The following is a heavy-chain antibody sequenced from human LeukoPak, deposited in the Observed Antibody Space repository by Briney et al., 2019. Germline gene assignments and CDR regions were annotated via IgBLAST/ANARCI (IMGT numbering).Heavy chain of an antibody. CDR2: IIVSGAT. V-gene: IGHV3-23*01. Sequence: GGSLTLSCAASGFTFSSFSMTWLRQAPGKGLEWVSSIIVSGATYYADSVKGRFTISRDNSKNTLYLQVNSLRAEDTAVYYCAISPPLSHRSDWPEYFQHWGQGTLVTVSS. CDR1: GFTFSSFS. D-gene: IGHD2-21*02. CDR3: AISPPLSHRSDWPEYFQH. J-gene: IGHJ1*01.